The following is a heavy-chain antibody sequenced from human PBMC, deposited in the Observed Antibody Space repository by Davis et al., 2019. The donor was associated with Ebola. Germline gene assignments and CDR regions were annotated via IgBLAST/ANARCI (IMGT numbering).Heavy chain of an antibody. D-gene: IGHD3-16*01. CDR2: INHSGST. CDR3: ARLGVFGKGRLDY. CDR1: GGSFSGYY. J-gene: IGHJ4*02. V-gene: IGHV4-34*01. Sequence: MPSETLSLTCAVYGGSFSGYYWSWIRQPPGKGLEWIGEINHSGSTNYNPSLKSRVTISVDTSKNQFSLQLNSVTPEDTAVYYCARLGVFGKGRLDYWGQGTLVTVSS.